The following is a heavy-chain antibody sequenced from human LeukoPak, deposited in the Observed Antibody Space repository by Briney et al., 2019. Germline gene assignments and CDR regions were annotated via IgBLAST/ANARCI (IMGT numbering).Heavy chain of an antibody. Sequence: SGGSLRLSCTASGFTFSSYSMNWVRQAPGKGLEWVAVISYDGSNKYYADSVKGRFTISRDNSKNTLYLQMNSLRAEDTAVYYCARDPYSSSWVAHVGWFDPWGQGTLVTVSS. J-gene: IGHJ5*02. D-gene: IGHD6-13*01. CDR1: GFTFSSYS. CDR3: ARDPYSSSWVAHVGWFDP. CDR2: ISYDGSNK. V-gene: IGHV3-30*03.